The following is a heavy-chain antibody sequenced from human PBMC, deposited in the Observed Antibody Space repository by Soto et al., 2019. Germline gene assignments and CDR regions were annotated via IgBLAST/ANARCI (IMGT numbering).Heavy chain of an antibody. D-gene: IGHD3-22*01. CDR2: IYYSGTT. CDR1: GGSISRGGWY. V-gene: IGHV4-31*03. CDR3: ARDVSLEKDPDYYYDSSGYGAFDI. J-gene: IGHJ3*02. Sequence: PSETLSLTCTVSGGSISRGGWYWSWIRQHPGKDLEWIGNIYYSGTTFDNPSLKSRVTISVDTSKNQFSLKLSSVTAADTAVYYCARDVSLEKDPDYYYDSSGYGAFDIWGRGTMVTVSS.